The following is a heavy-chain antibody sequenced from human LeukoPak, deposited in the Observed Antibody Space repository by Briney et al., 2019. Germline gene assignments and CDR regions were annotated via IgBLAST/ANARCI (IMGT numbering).Heavy chain of an antibody. CDR1: GFTFDDYA. CDR2: ISWNSGSI. D-gene: IGHD3-10*01. Sequence: PGGSLRLSCAASGFTFDDYAMHWVRQAPGKDLEWVSGISWNSGSIGYADSVKGRFTISRDNAKNSLYLQINSLRAEDTAVYYCARGHYQIELWGQGTLVTVSS. J-gene: IGHJ4*02. CDR3: ARGHYQIEL. V-gene: IGHV3-9*01.